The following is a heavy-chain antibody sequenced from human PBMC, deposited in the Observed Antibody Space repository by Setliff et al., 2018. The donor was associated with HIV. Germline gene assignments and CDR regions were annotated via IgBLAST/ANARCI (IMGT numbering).Heavy chain of an antibody. CDR1: GGSFSSYG. V-gene: IGHV1-69*10. CDR2: IIPILGIT. J-gene: IGHJ4*02. D-gene: IGHD3-9*01. Sequence: SVKVSCKASGGSFSSYGISWVRQAPGQGLEWMGGIIPILGITNYAQKFQGRVTINADKSTSTVSMELSSLRSGDTAVYHCARSSYDILTGYYKALEYWGQGTLVTVSS. CDR3: ARSSYDILTGYYKALEY.